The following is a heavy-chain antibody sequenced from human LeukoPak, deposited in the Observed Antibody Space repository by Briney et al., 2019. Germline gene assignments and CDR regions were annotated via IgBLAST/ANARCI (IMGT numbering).Heavy chain of an antibody. J-gene: IGHJ4*02. Sequence: PGGSLRLSCAASGFSFNSYWMTWVRQPPGRGLEWVANTDPAGTDTYYVDPVKGRFTISRDNAKNLVYLQMNTLRAEDTAVYSCGRFGYVAGIDLWGQGTLVTVSS. CDR1: GFSFNSYW. D-gene: IGHD6-19*01. CDR3: GRFGYVAGIDL. CDR2: TDPAGTDT. V-gene: IGHV3-7*01.